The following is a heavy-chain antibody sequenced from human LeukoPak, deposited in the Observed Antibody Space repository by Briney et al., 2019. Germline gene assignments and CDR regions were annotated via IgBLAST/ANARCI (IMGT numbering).Heavy chain of an antibody. V-gene: IGHV3-23*01. J-gene: IGHJ4*02. CDR1: GLTFSNYA. D-gene: IGHD2-8*01. CDR3: AKDRSCTNNICHGDFDY. Sequence: PGGSLRLSCAASGLTFSNYAMSWVRQAPGKGLEWVSGISGSGGDTYYADSVKGRFTISRDNFKNTLYLQMNSLRAEDTAVYYCAKDRSCTNNICHGDFDYWGQGTLVTVSS. CDR2: ISGSGGDT.